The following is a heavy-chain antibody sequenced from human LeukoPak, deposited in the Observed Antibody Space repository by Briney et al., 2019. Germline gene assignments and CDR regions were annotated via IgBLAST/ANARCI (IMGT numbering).Heavy chain of an antibody. V-gene: IGHV3-30*02. J-gene: IGHJ4*02. D-gene: IGHD3-10*01. CDR2: IRYDGGNK. CDR1: GFTFSSYG. CDR3: AKEVDYYGSGSYFDY. Sequence: PGGSLRLSCAASGFTFSSYGMHWVRQAPGKGLEWVAFIRYDGGNKYYADSVKGRFTISRDNSKNTLYLQMNSLRAEDTAVYYCAKEVDYYGSGSYFDYWGQGTLVTVSS.